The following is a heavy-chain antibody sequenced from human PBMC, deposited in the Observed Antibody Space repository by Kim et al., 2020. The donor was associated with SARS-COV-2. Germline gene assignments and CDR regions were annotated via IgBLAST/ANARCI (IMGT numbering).Heavy chain of an antibody. Sequence: GGSLRLSCAASGFTFSSYSMNWVRQAPGKGLEWVSSISSSSSYIYYADSVKGRFTISRDNAKNSLYLQMNSLGAEDTDVYYCARLGDCSSTGCDAEDYYYGMDLWRRGTTVTVSS. V-gene: IGHV3-21*01. CDR3: ARLGDCSSTGCDAEDYYYGMDL. D-gene: IGHD2-2*01. J-gene: IGHJ6*01. CDR2: ISSSSSYI. CDR1: GFTFSSYS.